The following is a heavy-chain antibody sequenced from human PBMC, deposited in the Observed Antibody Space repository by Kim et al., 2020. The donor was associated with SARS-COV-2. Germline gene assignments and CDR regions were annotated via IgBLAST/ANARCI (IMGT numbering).Heavy chain of an antibody. CDR3: ARCGVLGSGGWYVFDY. J-gene: IGHJ4*02. V-gene: IGHV1-46*01. CDR2: INPSGGST. D-gene: IGHD6-19*01. Sequence: ASVKVSCKASGYTFTSYYMHWVRQAPGQGLEWMGIINPSGGSTSYAQKFQGRVTMTRDTSKSTVYMELSSLRSEDTAVYYCARCGVLGSGGWYVFDYWGQGTLVTVSS. CDR1: GYTFTSYY.